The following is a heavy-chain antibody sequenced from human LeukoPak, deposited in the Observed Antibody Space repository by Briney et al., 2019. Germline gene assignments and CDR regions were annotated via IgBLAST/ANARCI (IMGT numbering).Heavy chain of an antibody. D-gene: IGHD6-19*01. CDR2: ISGSGGST. CDR3: ASVIAVAGLFDY. J-gene: IGHJ4*02. Sequence: TGGSLRLSCAASGFTFSSYAMSWVRQAPGKGLEWVSAISGSGGSTYYADSVKGRFTISRGNSKNALYLQMNSLRAEDTAVYYCASVIAVAGLFDYWGQGTLVTVSS. CDR1: GFTFSSYA. V-gene: IGHV3-23*01.